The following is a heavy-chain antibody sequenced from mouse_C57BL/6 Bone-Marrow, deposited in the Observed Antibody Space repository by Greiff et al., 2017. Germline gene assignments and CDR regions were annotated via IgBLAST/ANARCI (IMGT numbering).Heavy chain of an antibody. V-gene: IGHV3-6*01. J-gene: IGHJ3*01. CDR1: GYSITSGYY. CDR2: ISYDGSN. CDR3: ARGGYDYDRFAY. D-gene: IGHD2-4*01. Sequence: EVHLVESGPGLVKPSQSLSLTCSVTGYSITSGYYWNWIRQFPGNKLEWMGYISYDGSNNYNPSLKNRISITRDTSKNQFFLKLNSVTTEDTATYYCARGGYDYDRFAYWGQGTLVTVSA.